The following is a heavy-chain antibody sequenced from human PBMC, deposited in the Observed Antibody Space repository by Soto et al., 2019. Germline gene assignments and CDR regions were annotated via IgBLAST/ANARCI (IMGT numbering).Heavy chain of an antibody. CDR3: GGSSWRSGYDGTEMAAY. J-gene: IGHJ4*02. V-gene: IGHV4-61*01. Sequence: PSETLSLTCTVSGGSVNSGSYYWSWIRQPPGKGLEWIGYIYYSGSTNYNPSLKSRVTISVDTSKNQFSLKLSSVTAADTAVYYCGGSSWRSGYDGTEMAAYWGQGTLVTVSS. CDR2: IYYSGST. D-gene: IGHD5-12*01. CDR1: GGSVNSGSYY.